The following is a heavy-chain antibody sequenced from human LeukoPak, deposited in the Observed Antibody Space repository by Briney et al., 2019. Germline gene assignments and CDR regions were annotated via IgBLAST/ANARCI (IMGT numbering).Heavy chain of an antibody. CDR1: GFTVSSNY. V-gene: IGHV3-66*02. Sequence: GGSLRLSCAVSGFTVSSNYFSWVRQAPGKGLEWVSVIYTGGTTYYADSVKGRFTISRDNSKNTVYLQMNSLRVEDTAVYYCASEGDWGQGTLVTVSS. D-gene: IGHD3-16*01. CDR3: ASEGD. J-gene: IGHJ4*02. CDR2: IYTGGTT.